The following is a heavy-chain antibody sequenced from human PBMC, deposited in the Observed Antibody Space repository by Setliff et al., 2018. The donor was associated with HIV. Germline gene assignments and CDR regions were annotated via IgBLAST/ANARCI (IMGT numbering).Heavy chain of an antibody. CDR3: ARGIPHCITSSCPGAWFDP. V-gene: IGHV4-34*01. J-gene: IGHJ5*02. CDR2: INHSGST. CDR1: GGSFSNYY. Sequence: SETLSLTCAVYGGSFSNYYWTWIRQPPGKGLEWLGEINHSGSTNYNPSLKSRVTISVDTSKNHFSLKLSSVTAADTAVYYCARGIPHCITSSCPGAWFDPWGQGTLVTVSS. D-gene: IGHD2-2*01.